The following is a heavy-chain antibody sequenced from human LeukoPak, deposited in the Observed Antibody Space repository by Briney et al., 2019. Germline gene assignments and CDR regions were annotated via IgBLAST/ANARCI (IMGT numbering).Heavy chain of an antibody. CDR3: ARGFTMVRGVRSFYFDY. CDR1: GYTFTSYD. V-gene: IGHV1-8*01. J-gene: IGHJ4*02. Sequence: ASVKVSCTASGYTFTSYDINWVRQAPGQGLEWMGWMNPNSGNTGYAQKFQGRVTMTRNTSISTAYMELSSLRSEDTAVYYCARGFTMVRGVRSFYFDYWGQGTLVTVSS. D-gene: IGHD3-10*01. CDR2: MNPNSGNT.